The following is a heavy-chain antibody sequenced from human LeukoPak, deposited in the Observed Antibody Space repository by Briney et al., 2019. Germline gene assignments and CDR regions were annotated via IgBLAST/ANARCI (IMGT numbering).Heavy chain of an antibody. CDR1: GYTFTSYG. V-gene: IGHV1-18*01. D-gene: IGHD6-13*01. CDR3: ARENRYYSGYSSSWRMDV. Sequence: ASVKVSCKASGYTFTSYGISWVRQAPGQGLEWMGWISAYNGNTNYAQKLQGRVTMTTDTSTSTAYMELRSLRSDDTAVYYCARENRYYSGYSSSWRMDVWGQGTTVTVSS. J-gene: IGHJ6*02. CDR2: ISAYNGNT.